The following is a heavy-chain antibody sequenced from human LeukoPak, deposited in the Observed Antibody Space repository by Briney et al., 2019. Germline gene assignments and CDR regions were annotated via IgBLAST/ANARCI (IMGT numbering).Heavy chain of an antibody. CDR3: AGYSGYDYPGYYYYYMDV. J-gene: IGHJ6*03. V-gene: IGHV1-69*06. Sequence: SVKVSCKASGGTFSSYAISWVRQAPGQGLEWMGGIIPIFGTANYAQKFQGRVTISADKSTSTAYMELSSLRSEDTAVYYCAGYSGYDYPGYYYYYMDVWGKGTTVTVSS. CDR1: GGTFSSYA. CDR2: IIPIFGTA. D-gene: IGHD5-12*01.